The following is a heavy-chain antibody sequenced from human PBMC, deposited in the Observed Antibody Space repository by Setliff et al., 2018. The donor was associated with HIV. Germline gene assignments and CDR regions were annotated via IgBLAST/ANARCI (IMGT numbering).Heavy chain of an antibody. CDR1: GDSISSGGFY. J-gene: IGHJ5*02. CDR2: IHYSGRT. CDR3: ARAPFRGGSFGWFNP. D-gene: IGHD2-15*01. V-gene: IGHV4-31*03. Sequence: SETLSLTCTVSGDSISSGGFYCNWFRQYPEKGLEWIGWIHYSGRTNFNPSLRSRATISFDTSKNQFSLNLTSVTAADTAVYYCARAPFRGGSFGWFNPWGQGTLVTVSS.